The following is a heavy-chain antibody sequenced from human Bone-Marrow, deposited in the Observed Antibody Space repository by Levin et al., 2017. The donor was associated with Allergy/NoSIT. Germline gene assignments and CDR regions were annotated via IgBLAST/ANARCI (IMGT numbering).Heavy chain of an antibody. Sequence: PSETLSLTCAASGFNFRSFAMHWVRQAPGKGLEWVTFISYDENNQDYADSVKGRFTISRDNSKNMVYLQMNNLRVEDTAVYFCARGSLEFDFWGQGSPVIVSS. J-gene: IGHJ4*02. V-gene: IGHV3-30*04. CDR3: ARGSLEFDF. CDR1: GFNFRSFA. CDR2: ISYDENNQ.